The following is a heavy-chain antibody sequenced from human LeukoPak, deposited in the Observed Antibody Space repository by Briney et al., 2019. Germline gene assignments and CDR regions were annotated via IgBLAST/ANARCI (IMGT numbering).Heavy chain of an antibody. CDR2: ISAYNGNT. Sequence: ASVKVSCKASGGTFSSNALSWVRQAPGQGLEWMGWISAYNGNTNYAQKLQGRVTMTTDTSTSTAYMELRSLRSDDTAVYYCARGSGWYFWFDPWGQGTLVTVSS. V-gene: IGHV1-18*01. J-gene: IGHJ5*02. CDR1: GGTFSSNA. CDR3: ARGSGWYFWFDP. D-gene: IGHD6-19*01.